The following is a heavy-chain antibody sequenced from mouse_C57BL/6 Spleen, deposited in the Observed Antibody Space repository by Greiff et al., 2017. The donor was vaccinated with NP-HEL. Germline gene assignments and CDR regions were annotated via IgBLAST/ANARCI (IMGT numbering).Heavy chain of an antibody. J-gene: IGHJ4*01. Sequence: VMLVESGPGLVAPSQSLSITCTVSGFSLTSYGVDWVRQPPGRGLEWLGVIWGGGSTNYNSALMSRLSISKDNSKSQVFLKMNSLQTDDTAMYYCAKHDYDGYYDYAMDYWGQGTSVTVSS. CDR3: AKHDYDGYYDYAMDY. CDR2: IWGGGST. CDR1: GFSLTSYG. V-gene: IGHV2-9*01. D-gene: IGHD2-3*01.